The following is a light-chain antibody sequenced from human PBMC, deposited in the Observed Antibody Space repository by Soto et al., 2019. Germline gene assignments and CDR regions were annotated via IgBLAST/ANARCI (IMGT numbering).Light chain of an antibody. CDR2: DAS. J-gene: IGKJ4*01. V-gene: IGKV3-11*01. CDR3: QQRMNRPLT. Sequence: EIVLTQSPATLSLSPGGRASLSCRASQTVTNHLAWYQQKAGQPPRLLIFDASTRASGIPPRFSGSGSGTDFTLTISRVDPDHFEVYYCQQRMNRPLTFGGGTKLDIK. CDR1: QTVTNH.